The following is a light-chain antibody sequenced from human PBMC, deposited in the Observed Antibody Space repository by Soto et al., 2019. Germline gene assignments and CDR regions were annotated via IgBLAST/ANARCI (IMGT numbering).Light chain of an antibody. Sequence: QSVLTQPPSVSGAPGQRVTISCTGSSSNIGAGYDVHWYQQLPGTAPQLLIFGDINRPSGVPDRFSGSKSATSASLAITGLQAEDEADYYCQSYDSSLSSVVFGGGTQLTVL. CDR3: QSYDSSLSSVV. J-gene: IGLJ3*02. V-gene: IGLV1-40*01. CDR1: SSNIGAGYD. CDR2: GDI.